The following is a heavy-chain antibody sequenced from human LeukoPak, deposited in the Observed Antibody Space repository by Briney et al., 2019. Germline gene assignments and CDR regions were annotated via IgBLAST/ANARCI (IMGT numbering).Heavy chain of an antibody. CDR1: GFTCSTYV. Sequence: GGSLRLSCAASGFTCSTYVMSWVRQAPGKGLEWLSLILHNGDSTYYADSVKGRFTISRDNSKNTLFLQMNSLRVEDTAVYYCARASTIVTGTTQPFDYWGQGTLVTVSS. D-gene: IGHD1-7*01. CDR3: ARASTIVTGTTQPFDY. CDR2: ILHNGDST. V-gene: IGHV3-23*01. J-gene: IGHJ4*02.